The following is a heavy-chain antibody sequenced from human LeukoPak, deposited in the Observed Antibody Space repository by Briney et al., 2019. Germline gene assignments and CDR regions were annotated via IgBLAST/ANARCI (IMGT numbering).Heavy chain of an antibody. CDR3: AIHLLGRTPRTDGLFDY. J-gene: IGHJ4*02. CDR1: GFTFSSYA. D-gene: IGHD2-2*01. V-gene: IGHV3-23*01. Sequence: GGSLRLSCAASGFTFSSYAMSWVRQAPGKGLEWVSAISGSGGSTYYADSVKGRFTISRDNSKNTLYLQMNSLRAEDTAVYYCAIHLLGRTPRTDGLFDYWGLGTLVTVSS. CDR2: ISGSGGST.